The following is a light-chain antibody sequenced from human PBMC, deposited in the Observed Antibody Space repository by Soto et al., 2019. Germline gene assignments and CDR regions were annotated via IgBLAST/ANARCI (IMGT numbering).Light chain of an antibody. CDR2: AAS. V-gene: IGKV1-27*01. CDR1: QAIGIY. CDR3: HKYSGAPFT. J-gene: IGKJ4*01. Sequence: DIQMTQSPSSLSASLRDRVTITCRASQAIGIYLAWYQHRPGKLPKLLIYAASNLQSGVPSRFSGSGSGTDFTLTISSLQPEDVATYYVHKYSGAPFTFGGGTKVEI.